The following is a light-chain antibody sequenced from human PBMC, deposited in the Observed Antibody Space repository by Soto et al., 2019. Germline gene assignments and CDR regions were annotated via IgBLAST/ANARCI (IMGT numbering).Light chain of an antibody. J-gene: IGKJ4*01. V-gene: IGKV3-11*01. CDR2: DAS. CDR1: QSVNTY. CDR3: QQRSNWPLT. Sequence: EIVLTQSPATLSLSPGERATLSCRASQSVNTYLAWYQQRPGQAPRLLMYDASNRATGIPARCSGRGSGTDFTLAIDSLEPEDFAVYYCQQRSNWPLTFGGGTKVELK.